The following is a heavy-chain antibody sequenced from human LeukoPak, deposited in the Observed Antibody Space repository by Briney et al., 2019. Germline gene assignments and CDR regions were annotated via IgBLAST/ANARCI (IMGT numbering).Heavy chain of an antibody. CDR2: MYYSGST. V-gene: IGHV4-39*01. Sequence: SETLSLTCTLSGGSISSSSYYWGWIRQPPGKGLEWIGSMYYSGSTYYNPSLKSRVTISVDTSKNQFSLKLSSVTAADTAVYYCARHTLGIAAAGKWFDPWGQGTLVTVSS. D-gene: IGHD6-13*01. J-gene: IGHJ5*02. CDR1: GGSISSSSYY. CDR3: ARHTLGIAAAGKWFDP.